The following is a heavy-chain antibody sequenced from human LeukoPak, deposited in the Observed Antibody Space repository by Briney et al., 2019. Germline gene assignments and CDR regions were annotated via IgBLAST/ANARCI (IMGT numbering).Heavy chain of an antibody. CDR3: AKVMRGFWSGYDYFDY. Sequence: PGGSLRLSCAASGFTFSSYGMHWVRQAPGKALEWVAFIRYDGSNKYYADSVKGRFTISRDNSKNTLYLQMNSLRAEDTAVYYCAKVMRGFWSGYDYFDYWGQGTLVTVSS. J-gene: IGHJ4*02. D-gene: IGHD3-3*01. CDR2: IRYDGSNK. V-gene: IGHV3-30*02. CDR1: GFTFSSYG.